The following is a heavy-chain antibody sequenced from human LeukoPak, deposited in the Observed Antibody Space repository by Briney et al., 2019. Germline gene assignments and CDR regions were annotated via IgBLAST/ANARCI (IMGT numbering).Heavy chain of an antibody. CDR1: GFTFSSYA. Sequence: GGSLRLSCAASGFTFSSYAMSWVRQAPGKGLEWVSAISGSGGSTYYADSVKGRFTISRDNSKNTLYLQMNSLRAEDTAVYYCAKDRVAARDPIPPDFDYWGQGTLVTVSS. CDR2: ISGSGGST. D-gene: IGHD6-6*01. J-gene: IGHJ4*02. CDR3: AKDRVAARDPIPPDFDY. V-gene: IGHV3-23*01.